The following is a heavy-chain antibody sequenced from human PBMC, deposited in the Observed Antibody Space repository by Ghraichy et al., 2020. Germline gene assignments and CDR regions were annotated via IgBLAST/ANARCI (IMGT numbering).Heavy chain of an antibody. CDR1: GGSISSYY. Sequence: SETLSLTCTVSGGSISSYYWSWIRQPPGKGLEWIGYIYYSGSTNYNPSLKSRVTISVDTSKNQFSLKLSSVTAADTAVYYCASGGYSSSWYPVEDNWFDPWGQGTLVTVSS. D-gene: IGHD6-13*01. V-gene: IGHV4-59*01. CDR2: IYYSGST. J-gene: IGHJ5*02. CDR3: ASGGYSSSWYPVEDNWFDP.